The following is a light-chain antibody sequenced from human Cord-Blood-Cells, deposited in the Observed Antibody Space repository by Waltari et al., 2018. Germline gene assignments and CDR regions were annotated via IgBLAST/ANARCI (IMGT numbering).Light chain of an antibody. J-gene: IGLJ3*02. Sequence: SYELTQPPSVSVSPGQTARITCPGDALPKQYAYWYQQKPGQAPVLGIYKDSERPSGIPERFSGSSSGTTVTFTISGVQAEDEADYYCQSADSSGTYPVFGGGTKLTVL. V-gene: IGLV3-25*03. CDR3: QSADSSGTYPV. CDR2: KDS. CDR1: ALPKQY.